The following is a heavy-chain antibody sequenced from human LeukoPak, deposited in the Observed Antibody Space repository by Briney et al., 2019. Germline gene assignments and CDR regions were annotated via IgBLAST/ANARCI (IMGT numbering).Heavy chain of an antibody. CDR2: MNTKSGNT. Sequence: VASVKVSCEASGGTFSSYAISWVRQAPGQGLEWMGWMNTKSGNTGHAQKFQGRLTITRDTSISTVYMELNSLRSDDTAVYFCARVDGSPDYWGQGTLVTVSS. V-gene: IGHV1-8*03. D-gene: IGHD2-15*01. J-gene: IGHJ4*02. CDR1: GGTFSSYA. CDR3: ARVDGSPDY.